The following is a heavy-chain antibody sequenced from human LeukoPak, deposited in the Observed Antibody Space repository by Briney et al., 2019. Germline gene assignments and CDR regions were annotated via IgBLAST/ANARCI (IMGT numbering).Heavy chain of an antibody. V-gene: IGHV4-61*02. D-gene: IGHD6-19*01. CDR3: ARARGAVAIDY. Sequence: PSETLSLTCTVSGGSISSGSYYWSWIRQPAGKGLEWIGRIYTSGSTNYNPSLKSRVTVSVDTSKNQFSLKLRSLTAADTAVYYCARARGAVAIDYWGQGTRVTVSS. CDR1: GGSISSGSYY. CDR2: IYTSGST. J-gene: IGHJ4*02.